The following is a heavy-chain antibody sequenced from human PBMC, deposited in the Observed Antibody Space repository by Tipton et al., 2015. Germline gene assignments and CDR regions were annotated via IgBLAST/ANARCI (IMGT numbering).Heavy chain of an antibody. CDR3: ASVCISSSCYYWFDP. Sequence: LRLSCAVSGYSISSSHYWGWIRQPPGKGLEWIGSIYHSGSTYYNPSLKSRVSISVDTSKNQFSLKLRSVTAADTAVYYCASVCISSSCYYWFDPWGQGTLVTVSS. CDR1: GYSISSSHY. D-gene: IGHD2-2*01. J-gene: IGHJ5*02. V-gene: IGHV4-38-2*01. CDR2: IYHSGST.